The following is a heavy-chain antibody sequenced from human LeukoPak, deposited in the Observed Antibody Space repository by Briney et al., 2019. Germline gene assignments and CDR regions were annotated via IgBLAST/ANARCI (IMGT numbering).Heavy chain of an antibody. D-gene: IGHD3-9*01. CDR1: GYTFTSYY. CDR2: INPSGGST. J-gene: IGHJ4*02. V-gene: IGHV1-46*03. CDR3: ARETVLTGYEAYSFDY. Sequence: SVKVSCKASGYTFTSYYMHWVRQAPGQGLEWMGIINPSGGSTSYAQKLQGRVTMTRDTSTSTVYMELSSLRSEDTAVYYCARETVLTGYEAYSFDYWGQGTLVTVSS.